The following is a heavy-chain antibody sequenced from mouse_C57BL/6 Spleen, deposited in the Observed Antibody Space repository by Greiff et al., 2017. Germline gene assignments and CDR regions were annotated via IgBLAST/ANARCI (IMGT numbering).Heavy chain of an antibody. J-gene: IGHJ4*01. CDR1: GYTFTSYW. Sequence: QVQLQQPGAELVKPGASVKLSCKASGYTFTSYWMHWVKQRPGRGLEWIGRIDPNSGGTKYNEKFKSKATLTVDKPSSTAYMQLSSLTSEDSTVYYCARNHYDNDEDYYAMDYWGQGTSVTVSS. V-gene: IGHV1-72*01. CDR2: IDPNSGGT. CDR3: ARNHYDNDEDYYAMDY. D-gene: IGHD2-4*01.